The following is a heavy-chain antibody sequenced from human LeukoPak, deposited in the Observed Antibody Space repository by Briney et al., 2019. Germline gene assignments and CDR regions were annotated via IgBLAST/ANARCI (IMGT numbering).Heavy chain of an antibody. J-gene: IGHJ4*02. D-gene: IGHD3-22*01. CDR1: GYSMSSGYY. V-gene: IGHV4-38-2*02. CDR3: ARGLVYYDSSGYYARGRDFDY. Sequence: SETLSLTCTVSGYSMSSGYYWGWIRQPPERGLEWIGSMHHTGSTYYNPSLKSRVTISVDTSKNQFYLKLSSVTAADTAVYYCARGLVYYDSSGYYARGRDFDYWGQGTLVTVSS. CDR2: MHHTGST.